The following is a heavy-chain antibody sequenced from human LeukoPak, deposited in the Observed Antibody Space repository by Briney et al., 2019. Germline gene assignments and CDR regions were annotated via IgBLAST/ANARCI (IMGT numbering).Heavy chain of an antibody. CDR2: ISSNGGST. CDR3: ARPRSSSPVDAFDI. V-gene: IGHV3-64*01. D-gene: IGHD6-6*01. J-gene: IGHJ3*02. CDR1: GFTFSSYA. Sequence: GSLRLSCAASGFTFSSYAMHWVRQAPGKGLEYVSAISSNGGSTYYANSVKGRFTISRDNSKNTLYLQMGSLRAEDMAVYYCARPRSSSPVDAFDIWGQGTMVTVSS.